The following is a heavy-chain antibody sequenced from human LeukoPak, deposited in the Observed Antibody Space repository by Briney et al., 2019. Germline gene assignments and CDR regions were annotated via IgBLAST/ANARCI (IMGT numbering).Heavy chain of an antibody. J-gene: IGHJ6*02. Sequence: GASVKVSCKDSGYTFTSYGNSWVRQAPGQGLEWMGWISPHNGNTNYAQKLHGRVTITTDTSTSTAYLELRGLRSDGTAVYYWARVEHLVPRFGYYYGRDVWGQGTTVTVSS. V-gene: IGHV1-18*01. CDR3: ARVEHLVPRFGYYYGRDV. D-gene: IGHD6-6*01. CDR1: GYTFTSYG. CDR2: ISPHNGNT.